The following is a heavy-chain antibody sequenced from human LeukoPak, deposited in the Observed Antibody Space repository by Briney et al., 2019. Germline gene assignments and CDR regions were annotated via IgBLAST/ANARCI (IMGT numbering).Heavy chain of an antibody. CDR2: IYYSGST. CDR1: GGSISSYY. D-gene: IGHD3-16*01. V-gene: IGHV4-59*01. J-gene: IGHJ4*02. CDR3: ARVRGTRSYYFDY. Sequence: SETLSLTXTVSGGSISSYYWSWIRQPPGKGLEWIGYIYYSGSTNYNPSLKSRVTISVDTSKNQFSLKLSSVTAADTAVYYCARVRGTRSYYFDYWGQGTLVTVSS.